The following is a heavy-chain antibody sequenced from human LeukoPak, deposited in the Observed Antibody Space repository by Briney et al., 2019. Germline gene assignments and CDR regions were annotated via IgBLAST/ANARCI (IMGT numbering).Heavy chain of an antibody. CDR3: AILAMVRGAPLFDY. V-gene: IGHV1-46*01. CDR1: GYTFTSYY. D-gene: IGHD3-10*01. J-gene: IGHJ4*02. CDR2: INPSGGST. Sequence: ASVKVSCKASGYTFTSYYMHWVRQAPGQGLEGMGIINPSGGSTSYAQKFQGSVTMTRDMSTSTVYKELSSLRSEDTAVYYCAILAMVRGAPLFDYWGQGTLVTVSS.